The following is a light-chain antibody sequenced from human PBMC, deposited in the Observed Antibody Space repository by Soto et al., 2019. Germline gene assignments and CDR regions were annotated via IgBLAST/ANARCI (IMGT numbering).Light chain of an antibody. Sequence: VLTQSPGTLSLSPGERATLSCRAGQSFSNNYLAWYQQKPGQAPRLLIYGASSRATGLPDRFSGSGSGTDFTLTISRLEPEDFAVYYCQQYGSSGTFGQGTKVDIK. CDR3: QQYGSSGT. J-gene: IGKJ1*01. CDR2: GAS. V-gene: IGKV3-20*01. CDR1: QSFSNNY.